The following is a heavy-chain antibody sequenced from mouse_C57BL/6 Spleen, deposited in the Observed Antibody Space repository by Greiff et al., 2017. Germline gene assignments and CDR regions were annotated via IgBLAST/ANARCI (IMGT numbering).Heavy chain of an antibody. CDR2: IDPSDSYT. V-gene: IGHV1-69*01. Sequence: QVQLKQPGAELVMPGASVKLSCKASGYTFTSYWMHWVKQRPGQGLEWIGEIDPSDSYTNYNQKFKGKSTLTVDKSSSTAYMQLSSLTSEDSAVDYCARRDGYVYYFDYWGQGTTLTVSS. D-gene: IGHD2-2*01. CDR1: GYTFTSYW. J-gene: IGHJ2*01. CDR3: ARRDGYVYYFDY.